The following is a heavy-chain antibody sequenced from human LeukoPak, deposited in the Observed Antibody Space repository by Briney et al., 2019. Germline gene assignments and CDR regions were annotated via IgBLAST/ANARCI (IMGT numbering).Heavy chain of an antibody. J-gene: IGHJ3*02. CDR1: GGSISSYY. V-gene: IGHV4-59*12. CDR2: IYYNGST. D-gene: IGHD1-26*01. CDR3: TTDKRELPLDAFDI. Sequence: PSETLSLTCTVSGGSISSYYWSWIRQPPGKGLEWIGYIYYNGSTNYNPSLKSRVTISVDTSKNQFSLKLSSVTAADTAVYYCTTDKRELPLDAFDIWGQGTMVTVSS.